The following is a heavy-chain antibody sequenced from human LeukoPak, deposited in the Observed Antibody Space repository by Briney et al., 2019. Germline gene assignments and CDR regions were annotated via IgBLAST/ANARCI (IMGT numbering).Heavy chain of an antibody. CDR3: SASTQVTTESGTFDP. V-gene: IGHV4-30-4*08. J-gene: IGHJ5*02. CDR1: GGSISSGDYY. Sequence: PSETLSLTCTVSGGSISSGDYYWSWIRQPPGKGLEWVGSIYYSGSTYYNPSLKSPVTISVDTTKNQFSLKLSSVTAADTAVYYCSASTQVTTESGTFDPWGQGTLVTASS. D-gene: IGHD4-17*01. CDR2: IYYSGST.